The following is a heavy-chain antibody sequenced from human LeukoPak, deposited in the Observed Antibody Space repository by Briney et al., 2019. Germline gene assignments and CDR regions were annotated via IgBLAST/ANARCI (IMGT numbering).Heavy chain of an antibody. Sequence: SQTLSLTCAISGDSVSSNSAAWNWIRQSPSRGLEWLGRTYYRSKWYNDYAVSVKSRVTINPDTSKNHFSLQLNSVTPEDTAVYYCARDSSSWEYYYYGLDVWGQGTTVTVSS. CDR2: TYYRSKWYN. V-gene: IGHV6-1*01. J-gene: IGHJ6*02. CDR1: GDSVSSNSAA. D-gene: IGHD6-13*01. CDR3: ARDSSSWEYYYYGLDV.